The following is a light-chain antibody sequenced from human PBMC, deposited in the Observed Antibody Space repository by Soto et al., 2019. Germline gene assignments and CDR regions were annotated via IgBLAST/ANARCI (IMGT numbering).Light chain of an antibody. CDR2: GAS. CDR3: QQYNNWPPWT. CDR1: QSVSSN. V-gene: IGKV3-15*01. Sequence: IVLPQSPGTLSLSPGERATLSCRASQSVSSNLAWYQQKPGQAPRLLIYGASIRATGIPARLSGSGSGTEFTLTISSLQSEDFAVYYCQQYNNWPPWTFGQGTKVDIK. J-gene: IGKJ1*01.